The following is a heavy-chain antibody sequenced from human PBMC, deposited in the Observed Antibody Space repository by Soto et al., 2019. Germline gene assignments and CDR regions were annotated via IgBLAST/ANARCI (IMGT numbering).Heavy chain of an antibody. Sequence: PGGSLRLSCAASGFSFSGFSMSWVRQAPGKGLEWVSYISNSMRTIYYADSVKGRFTISRDNAKNSLYLQMNSLRDEDTAVYYCAREAHCGGDCYSSDYWGQLTLFPASS. D-gene: IGHD2-21*02. CDR2: ISNSMRTI. CDR1: GFSFSGFS. CDR3: AREAHCGGDCYSSDY. V-gene: IGHV3-48*02. J-gene: IGHJ4*02.